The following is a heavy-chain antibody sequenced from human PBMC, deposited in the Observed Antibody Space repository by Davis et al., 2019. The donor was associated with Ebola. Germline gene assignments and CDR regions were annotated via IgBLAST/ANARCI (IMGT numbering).Heavy chain of an antibody. J-gene: IGHJ4*02. V-gene: IGHV3-53*01. CDR3: AKATGVLRYFDWLLIDY. CDR1: GFTVSSNY. Sequence: PGGSLRLSCAASGFTVSSNYMSWVRQAPGKGLEWVSVIYSGGSTYYADSVKGRFTISRDNSKNTLYLQMNSLRAEDTAVYYCAKATGVLRYFDWLLIDYWGQGTLVTVSS. D-gene: IGHD3-9*01. CDR2: IYSGGST.